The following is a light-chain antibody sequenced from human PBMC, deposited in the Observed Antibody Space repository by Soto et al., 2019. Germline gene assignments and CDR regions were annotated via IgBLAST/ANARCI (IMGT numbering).Light chain of an antibody. J-gene: IGLJ1*01. CDR2: DDN. V-gene: IGLV1-51*01. CDR3: GSWDSSLSAYV. CDR1: SSNIGGNS. Sequence: VLTQPPSVSVAPGQKVTISCSGSSSNIGGNSVSWYQQLPGTAPKLLIYDDNKRPPGIPDRFSGSKSGTSATLGITGFQTGDEADYYCGSWDSSLSAYVFGTGTKVTVL.